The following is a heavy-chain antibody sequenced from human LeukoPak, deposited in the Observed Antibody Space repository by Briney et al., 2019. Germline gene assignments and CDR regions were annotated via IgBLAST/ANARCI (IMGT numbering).Heavy chain of an antibody. CDR2: VFYIGST. Sequence: SETLSLTCTVSGVSISSYYWSWIRQPPGKGLEWIGYVFYIGSTDYNPSLKSRVTISVDTSKNQFSLKLSSVTAADTAVYYCARGAHYFDYWGQGTLVTVSS. CDR1: GVSISSYY. J-gene: IGHJ4*02. V-gene: IGHV4-59*01. CDR3: ARGAHYFDY.